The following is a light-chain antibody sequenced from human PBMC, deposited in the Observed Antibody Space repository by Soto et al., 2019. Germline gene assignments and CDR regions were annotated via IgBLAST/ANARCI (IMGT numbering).Light chain of an antibody. CDR3: QHYADVPWS. J-gene: IGKJ1*01. Sequence: EIVFTQSAGTLSLSPGEGATLSCRASQAVRGTSLVWFQKKPGQAPRLLMYGASTRASDCPDRFSGREFQTDLAHTKSEPEPEHCALYSCQHYADVPWSFAQGTRWIS. CDR1: QAVRGTS. CDR2: GAS. V-gene: IGKV3-20*01.